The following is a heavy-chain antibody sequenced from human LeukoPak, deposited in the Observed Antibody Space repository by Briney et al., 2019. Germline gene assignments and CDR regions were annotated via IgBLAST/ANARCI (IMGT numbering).Heavy chain of an antibody. CDR2: ISSGGSTI. CDR3: ARDFWSGSPD. D-gene: IGHD3-3*01. J-gene: IGHJ4*02. CDR1: GFTFSSYS. V-gene: IGHV3-48*04. Sequence: PGGSLRLSCAASGFTFSSYSMSWIRQAPGKGLEWVSYISSGGSTIYYADSVKGRFTISRDNAKNSLYLQMNSLRAEDTAVYYCARDFWSGSPDWGQGTLVTVSS.